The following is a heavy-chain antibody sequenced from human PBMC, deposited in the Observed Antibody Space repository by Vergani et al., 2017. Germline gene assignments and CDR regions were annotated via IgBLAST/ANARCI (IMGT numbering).Heavy chain of an antibody. J-gene: IGHJ4*02. V-gene: IGHV3-23*01. D-gene: IGHD3-22*01. CDR1: GFTFSTYA. CDR2: ISSDGGST. CDR3: AGPQGTSAYSYGWFDY. Sequence: EVQLLESGGGLVQPGGSLRLSCAASGFTFSTYAMTWVRQAPGKGLEWVSTISSDGGSTYYADSVKGRFTISRDNSKNTLSLQMNSLTAEDTAIYYCAGPQGTSAYSYGWFDYWGQGILVTVSS.